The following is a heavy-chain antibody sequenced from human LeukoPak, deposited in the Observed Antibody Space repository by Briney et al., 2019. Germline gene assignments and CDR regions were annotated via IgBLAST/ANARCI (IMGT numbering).Heavy chain of an antibody. CDR1: GFTFSSYA. CDR3: AKDRGDYSNYRPYYFDY. J-gene: IGHJ4*02. CDR2: ISGSGGST. D-gene: IGHD4-11*01. Sequence: PGGSLRPSCAASGFTFSSYAMSWVRQAPGKGLEWVSAISGSGGSTYYADSVKGRFTISRDNSKNTLYLQMNSLRAEDTAVYYCAKDRGDYSNYRPYYFDYWGQGTLVTVSS. V-gene: IGHV3-23*01.